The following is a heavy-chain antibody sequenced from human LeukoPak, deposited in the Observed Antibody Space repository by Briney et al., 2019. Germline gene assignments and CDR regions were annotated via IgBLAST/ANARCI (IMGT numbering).Heavy chain of an antibody. CDR3: ARALSWTTDSYYYMDV. V-gene: IGHV1-8*01. D-gene: IGHD3/OR15-3a*01. Sequence: GASVKVSCKASGYTFSSYVINWVRQATGQGLEWMGWMNPNSGNTGNAQKFQGRVTMTRNSSITTAYMELSSLRSEDTAVYYCARALSWTTDSYYYMDVWGKGTTVTVS. CDR1: GYTFSSYV. CDR2: MNPNSGNT. J-gene: IGHJ6*03.